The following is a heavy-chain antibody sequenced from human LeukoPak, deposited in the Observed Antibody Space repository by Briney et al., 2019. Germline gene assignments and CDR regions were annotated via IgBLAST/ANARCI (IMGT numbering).Heavy chain of an antibody. Sequence: GESLKISCKGSGYIFANYWIAWVRQMPGKGLEWMGIIYVGDSDTRYSPSFQGQVTISVDKSIRTAYLQWASLRASDSGMYYCARQSWDFWNGSDAFDVWAQGTLVIVSS. CDR3: ARQSWDFWNGSDAFDV. D-gene: IGHD3-3*01. CDR2: IYVGDSDT. CDR1: GYIFANYW. J-gene: IGHJ3*01. V-gene: IGHV5-51*01.